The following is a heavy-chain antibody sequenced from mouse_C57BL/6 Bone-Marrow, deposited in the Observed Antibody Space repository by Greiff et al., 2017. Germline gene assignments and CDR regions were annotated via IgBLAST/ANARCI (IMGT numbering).Heavy chain of an antibody. CDR1: GFTFTDYY. D-gene: IGHD2-3*01. V-gene: IGHV7-3*01. CDR3: ARYSRPYDGYYYAMDY. CDR2: IRNKANGYTT. J-gene: IGHJ4*01. Sequence: EVKVEESGGGLVQPGGSLSLSCAASGFTFTDYYMSWVRQPPGKALEWLGFIRNKANGYTTAYGASVKGRFTISRDNSQSILYLQLNARRAEDSATYYCARYSRPYDGYYYAMDYWGQGTSVTVSS.